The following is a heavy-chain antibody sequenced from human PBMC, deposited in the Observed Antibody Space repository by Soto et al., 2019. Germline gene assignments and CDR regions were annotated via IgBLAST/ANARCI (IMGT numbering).Heavy chain of an antibody. D-gene: IGHD6-19*01. CDR2: ISWNGESI. V-gene: IGHV3-9*01. CDR3: AKAVGSSGWYDGFDS. CDR1: GFSFGDYA. Sequence: EVQLVESGGGLVQPGRSLRLSCAASGFSFGDYAIQWVRQVPGKGLEWVSSISWNGESIGYADSVKGRFTISRDNGKKSVYLQMNSLRGEDTALYYCAKAVGSSGWYDGFDSWGQGTLVTVS. J-gene: IGHJ4*02.